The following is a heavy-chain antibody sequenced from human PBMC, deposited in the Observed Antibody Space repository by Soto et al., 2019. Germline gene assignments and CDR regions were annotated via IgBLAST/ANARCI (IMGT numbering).Heavy chain of an antibody. CDR2: IYYSGST. V-gene: IGHV4-59*01. D-gene: IGHD3-22*01. Sequence: SETLSLTCTVSGGSISSYYWSWIRRPPGKGLEWIGYIYYSGSTNYNPSLKSRVTISVDTSKNQFSLKLSSVTAADTAVYYCASGLYDSSGYYDYWGQGTLVTVSS. CDR3: ASGLYDSSGYYDY. J-gene: IGHJ4*02. CDR1: GGSISSYY.